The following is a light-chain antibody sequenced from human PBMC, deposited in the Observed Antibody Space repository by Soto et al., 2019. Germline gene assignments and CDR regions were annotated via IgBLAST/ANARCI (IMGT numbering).Light chain of an antibody. CDR2: VAS. V-gene: IGKV3-20*01. Sequence: EIVLTQSPGTLSLSTGETATLSCRASQSVDSSYLAWYQQRPGQAPRLLIYVASNRATGIPDRFSGSGSGTDFTLTISSLEPEDFAVYYCQQYGSSPMTFGQGTKVDIK. CDR3: QQYGSSPMT. J-gene: IGKJ1*01. CDR1: QSVDSSY.